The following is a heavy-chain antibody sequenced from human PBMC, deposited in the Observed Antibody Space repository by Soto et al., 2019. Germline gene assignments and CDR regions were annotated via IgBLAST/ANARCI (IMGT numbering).Heavy chain of an antibody. CDR3: ARGIPGHYAFDV. J-gene: IGHJ3*01. Sequence: EVQLVESGGGLVQPGGSLRLSCAASGFTFSNYWMHWVRQVPGKGLVWVARIKGAGSSTNYADSVKGRFTISRDNAQNTLFVQINSLTAEYTAVYSRARGIPGHYAFDVWGQGTMVTVSS. CDR2: IKGAGSST. V-gene: IGHV3-74*01. CDR1: GFTFSNYW. D-gene: IGHD1-1*01.